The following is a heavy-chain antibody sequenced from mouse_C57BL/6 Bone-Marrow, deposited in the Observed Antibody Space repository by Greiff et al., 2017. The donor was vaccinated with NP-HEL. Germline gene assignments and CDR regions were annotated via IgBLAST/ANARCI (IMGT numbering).Heavy chain of an antibody. J-gene: IGHJ2*01. CDR1: GFTFSSYG. CDR3: AREGTGFDY. V-gene: IGHV5-6*01. CDR2: ISSGGSYT. D-gene: IGHD4-1*01. Sequence: EVNLVESGGDLVKPGGSLKLSCAASGFTFSSYGMSWVRQTPDKRLEWVATISSGGSYTYYPDSVKGRFTISRDNAKNTLYLQMSSLKSEDTAMYYCAREGTGFDYWGQGTTLTVSS.